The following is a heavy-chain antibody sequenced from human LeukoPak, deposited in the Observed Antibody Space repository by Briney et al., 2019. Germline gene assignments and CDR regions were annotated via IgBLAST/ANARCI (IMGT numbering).Heavy chain of an antibody. CDR3: ARDDCGSTSCYPGGYNWFDP. CDR2: VYTSGST. CDR1: GGSISSYY. V-gene: IGHV4-4*07. J-gene: IGHJ5*02. D-gene: IGHD2-2*01. Sequence: SETLSLTCTVSGGSISSYYWSWIRQPAGKGLEWIGRVYTSGSTNYNPSLKSRVTMSVDTSKNQFSLKLSSVTAADTAVYYCARDDCGSTSCYPGGYNWFDPWGQGTLVTVSS.